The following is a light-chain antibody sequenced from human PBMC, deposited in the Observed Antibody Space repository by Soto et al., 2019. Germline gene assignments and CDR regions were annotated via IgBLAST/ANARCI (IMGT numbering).Light chain of an antibody. Sequence: QAVATQPPSTSGTPGQRVTISCSGSSSNIGSNYVYWYQQFPGTAPKLLIYRNNQRPSGVPDRFSGSKSGTSASLAISGLRSEYEADYYCAAWDDSLSGTVFGGGTQLTGL. CDR3: AAWDDSLSGTV. CDR1: SSNIGSNY. J-gene: IGLJ2*01. V-gene: IGLV1-47*01. CDR2: RNN.